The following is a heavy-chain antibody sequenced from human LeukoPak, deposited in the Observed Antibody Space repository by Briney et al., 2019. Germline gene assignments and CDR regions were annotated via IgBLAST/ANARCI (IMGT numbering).Heavy chain of an antibody. J-gene: IGHJ4*02. Sequence: PRGSLRPSCSASGFTFSNYAIHWVRQAPRPGLEYVSTISHDGGNTNYANSVKGRFTISRDNSKNTLYLQMSSLRAEDTAVYYCVKAAGSWYGYFDYWGQGTLVTVSS. D-gene: IGHD6-13*01. CDR2: ISHDGGNT. V-gene: IGHV3-64D*06. CDR3: VKAAGSWYGYFDY. CDR1: GFTFSNYA.